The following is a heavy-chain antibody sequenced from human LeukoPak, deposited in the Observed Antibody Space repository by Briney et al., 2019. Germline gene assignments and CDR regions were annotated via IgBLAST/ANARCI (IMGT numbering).Heavy chain of an antibody. J-gene: IGHJ6*02. CDR3: ARDAGTDYYYGMDV. CDR2: ISYDGSNK. CDR1: GFTFISYA. Sequence: GGSLRLSCAASGFTFISYAMHWVRQAPGKGLEWVAVISYDGSNKYYADSVKGRFTISRDNSKNTLYLQMNSLRAEDTAVYYCARDAGTDYYYGMDVWGQGTTATVSS. D-gene: IGHD6-13*01. V-gene: IGHV3-30*01.